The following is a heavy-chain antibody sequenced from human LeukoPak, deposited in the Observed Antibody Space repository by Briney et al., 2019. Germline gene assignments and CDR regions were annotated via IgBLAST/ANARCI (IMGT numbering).Heavy chain of an antibody. Sequence: SETLSLTCTFSGGSISSSSYYWGWIRQPPGKGLEWIGSIYYSGSTYYNPSLKSRVTISVDTSKNQFSLKLSSVTAADTAVYYCARGGVIGPFVPGVDYFDYWGQGTLVTVSS. CDR1: GGSISSSSYY. CDR2: IYYSGST. D-gene: IGHD3-16*02. CDR3: ARGGVIGPFVPGVDYFDY. J-gene: IGHJ4*02. V-gene: IGHV4-39*07.